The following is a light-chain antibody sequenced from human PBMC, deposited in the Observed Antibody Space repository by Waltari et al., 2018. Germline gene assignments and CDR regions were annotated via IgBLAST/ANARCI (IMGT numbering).Light chain of an antibody. J-gene: IGLJ3*02. CDR3: SSRNGRANQVV. V-gene: IGLV3-19*01. CDR2: GKD. Sequence: SSELTQDPAVSVALGQTVRFTCQGDSLRTSYASWYQLKPGQAPVLVIYGKDKLPSGMPDRVSGYSSGTTSSLTITGAQAEDEADYYCSSRNGRANQVVFAGGTKVTVL. CDR1: SLRTSY.